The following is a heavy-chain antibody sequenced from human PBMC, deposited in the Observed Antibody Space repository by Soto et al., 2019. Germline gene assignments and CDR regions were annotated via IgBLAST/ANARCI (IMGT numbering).Heavy chain of an antibody. CDR1: GYSFTSYW. J-gene: IGHJ6*02. V-gene: IGHV5-51*01. CDR3: ARLVFLDTAMVAGSYYYYGMDV. Sequence: PGESLKISCKGSGYSFTSYWIGWVRQMPGKGLEWMGSIDPGDSDTRYSPAFQGHVTISADKSITTAYRQWSTLKASDTAMYYCARLVFLDTAMVAGSYYYYGMDVWGQGTTVTVSS. CDR2: IDPGDSDT. D-gene: IGHD5-18*01.